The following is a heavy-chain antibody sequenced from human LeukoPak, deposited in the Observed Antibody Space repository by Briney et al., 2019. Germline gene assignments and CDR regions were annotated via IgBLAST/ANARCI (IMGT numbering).Heavy chain of an antibody. CDR3: AKDGQGMTTVTRYLDY. CDR1: GFTFSSYG. V-gene: IGHV3-30*18. D-gene: IGHD4-11*01. CDR2: ISYDGSNK. Sequence: PGGSLRLSCAASGFTFSSYGMHWVRQAPGKGLEWVAVISYDGSNKYYADSVKGRFTISRDNSKNTLYLQMNSLRAEDTAVYYCAKDGQGMTTVTRYLDYWGQGTLVTVSS. J-gene: IGHJ4*02.